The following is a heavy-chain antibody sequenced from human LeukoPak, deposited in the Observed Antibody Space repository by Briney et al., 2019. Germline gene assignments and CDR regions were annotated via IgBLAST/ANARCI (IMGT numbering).Heavy chain of an antibody. Sequence: GGSLRLSCAASGFTVNSYGMHCVRQAPGKGLEWVADMWADGTKKYYADSVKGRFTISRDSSENTVYLRMNSLGDEDTAVYYCARDSDASGRHWYFDLWGRGTLVTVSS. CDR2: MWADGTKK. J-gene: IGHJ2*01. D-gene: IGHD3-10*01. CDR1: GFTVNSYG. V-gene: IGHV3-33*01. CDR3: ARDSDASGRHWYFDL.